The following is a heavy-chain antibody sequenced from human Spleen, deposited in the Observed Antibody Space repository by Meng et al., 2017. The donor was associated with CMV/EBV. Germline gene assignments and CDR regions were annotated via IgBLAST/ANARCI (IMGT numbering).Heavy chain of an antibody. J-gene: IGHJ4*02. CDR2: INHSGGT. Sequence: GSLRLSCAVYGGSFSGYSWSWIRQPPGKGLEWIGEINHSGGTNYNPSLKSRVTLSVDTSKNQFSLKLSSVTAADTAVYYCAREVGALGFDYWGQGTLVTVSS. D-gene: IGHD1-26*01. V-gene: IGHV4-34*01. CDR3: AREVGALGFDY. CDR1: GGSFSGYS.